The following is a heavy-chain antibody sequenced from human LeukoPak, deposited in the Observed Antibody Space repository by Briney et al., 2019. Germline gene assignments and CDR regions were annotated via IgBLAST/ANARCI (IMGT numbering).Heavy chain of an antibody. CDR3: ERRIIVATIDY. CDR1: GGSISSSSYY. V-gene: IGHV4-39*01. Sequence: SETLSLTCTVSGGSISSSSYYWAWIRQPPGKGLEWVGSIYYGGSTYYNPSLKSRVTISADTSKNQFSLKLSSVTAADTAGYFCERRIIVATIDYWGQGTLVTVSS. CDR2: IYYGGST. D-gene: IGHD5-12*01. J-gene: IGHJ4*02.